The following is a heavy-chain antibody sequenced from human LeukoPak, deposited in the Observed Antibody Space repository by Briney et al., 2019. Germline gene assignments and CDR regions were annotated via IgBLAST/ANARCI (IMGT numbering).Heavy chain of an antibody. V-gene: IGHV3-23*01. Sequence: GGSLRLSCAVSGFTFSNYAISWVRQAPGKGLEWVSSISGSGDTTYYADPVKGRFTISRDNSKNTLYLQMNSLRAEDTAVYYCARDEGTAMAVYYYYGMDVWGQGTTVTVSS. CDR3: ARDEGTAMAVYYYYGMDV. J-gene: IGHJ6*02. D-gene: IGHD5-18*01. CDR2: ISGSGDTT. CDR1: GFTFSNYA.